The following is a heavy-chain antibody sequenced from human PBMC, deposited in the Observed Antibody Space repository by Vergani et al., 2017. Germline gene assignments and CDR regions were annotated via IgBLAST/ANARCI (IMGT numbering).Heavy chain of an antibody. CDR1: GYTFTGYY. D-gene: IGHD2-2*01. J-gene: IGHJ4*02. Sequence: QVQLVQSGAEVKKPGASVKVSCKASGYTFTGYYMHWVRQAPGQGLEWMGWINPNSGGTNYAQKFQGRVTMTRDTSISTAYMELSRLRSDDTAVYYCASDIVVVPAAMAFDYWGQGTLVTVSS. V-gene: IGHV1-2*02. CDR2: INPNSGGT. CDR3: ASDIVVVPAAMAFDY.